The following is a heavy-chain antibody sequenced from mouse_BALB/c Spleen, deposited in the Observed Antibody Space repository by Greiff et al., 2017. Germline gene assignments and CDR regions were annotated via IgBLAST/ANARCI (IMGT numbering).Heavy chain of an antibody. CDR1: GYTFTDYN. V-gene: IGHV1S29*02. Sequence: VQLQQSGPELVKPGASVKISCKASGYTFTDYNMHWVKQSHGKSLEWIGYIYPYNGGTGYNQKFKSKATLTVDNSSSTAYMELRSLTSEDSAVYYCARGLDYLFAYWGQGTLVTVSA. CDR2: IYPYNGGT. CDR3: ARGLDYLFAY. J-gene: IGHJ3*01. D-gene: IGHD2-4*01.